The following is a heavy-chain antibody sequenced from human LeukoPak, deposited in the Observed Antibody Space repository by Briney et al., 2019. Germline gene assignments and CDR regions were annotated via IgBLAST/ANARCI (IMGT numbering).Heavy chain of an antibody. CDR2: LNQDGSDK. J-gene: IGHJ4*02. CDR3: ARGSSGWYEGLDY. D-gene: IGHD6-19*01. Sequence: GESLRLSCAASGFLFSDFWMNWVRQAPGKGLEWVGNLNQDGSDKYYVDSVKGRFTISRDNAKKSLSLEMNSLRAEDTAVYYCARGSSGWYEGLDYWGQGTLVTVSS. V-gene: IGHV3-7*03. CDR1: GFLFSDFW.